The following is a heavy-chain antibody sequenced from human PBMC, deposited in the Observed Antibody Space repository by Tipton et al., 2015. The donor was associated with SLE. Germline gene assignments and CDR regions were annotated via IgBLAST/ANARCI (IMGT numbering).Heavy chain of an antibody. CDR3: AREPFVPAAGKARGYYYYMDV. V-gene: IGHV4-59*01. D-gene: IGHD2-2*01. Sequence: TLSLTCIVSGDSINGFYWNWIRQPPGKGLEWIGHIYYTGSTNFSPSLKSRVTISLDTSKNQFSLKLSSVTAADTAVYYCAREPFVPAAGKARGYYYYMDVWGKGTTVTVSS. J-gene: IGHJ6*03. CDR1: GDSINGFY. CDR2: IYYTGST.